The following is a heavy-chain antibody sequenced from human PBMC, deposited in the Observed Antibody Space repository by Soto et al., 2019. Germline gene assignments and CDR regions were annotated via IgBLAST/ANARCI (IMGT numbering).Heavy chain of an antibody. CDR2: ISNDVKRE. Sequence: QVQLVESGGGVVQPGRSLRLSCAASGFSFSALGMHWVRQAPGKGLEWIAVISNDVKREHYADSVKGRFTISTDTSKTPFYLQIHSLSVEEPAVYYCAKPRTTVGVSSTCGRALLDSWDQGILVSVSS. CDR3: AKPRTTVGVSSTCGRALLDS. D-gene: IGHD1-26*01. J-gene: IGHJ4*02. CDR1: GFSFSALG. V-gene: IGHV3-30*18.